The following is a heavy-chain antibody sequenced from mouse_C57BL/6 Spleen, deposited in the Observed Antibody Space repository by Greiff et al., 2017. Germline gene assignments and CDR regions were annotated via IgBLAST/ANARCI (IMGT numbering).Heavy chain of an antibody. J-gene: IGHJ1*03. CDR2: IYPGSGST. CDR1: GYTFTSYW. CDR3: ARWDGSTSDWYFDV. Sequence: QVQLQQSGAELVKPGASVKMSCKASGYTFTSYWITWVKQRPGQGLEWIGDIYPGSGSTNYNEKFKSKATLTVDTSSSTAYMQLSSLTSEDSAVYYCARWDGSTSDWYFDVWGTGTTVTVSS. D-gene: IGHD1-1*01. V-gene: IGHV1-55*01.